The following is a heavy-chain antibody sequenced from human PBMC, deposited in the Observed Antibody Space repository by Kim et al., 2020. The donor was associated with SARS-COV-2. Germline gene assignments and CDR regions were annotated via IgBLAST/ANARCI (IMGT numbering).Heavy chain of an antibody. Sequence: SETPSLTCAVYGYTVSGYYWSWIRQPPGKGLEWIGEINYDRSTNYKPSLKSRVTMSLDSSKSQFSLRLTSLTAADTAVDYCARGRYFDWLFHQSPHYFDYWGQGNLVTVSS. CDR2: INYDRST. V-gene: IGHV4-34*01. J-gene: IGHJ4*02. CDR1: GYTVSGYY. CDR3: ARGRYFDWLFHQSPHYFDY. D-gene: IGHD3-9*01.